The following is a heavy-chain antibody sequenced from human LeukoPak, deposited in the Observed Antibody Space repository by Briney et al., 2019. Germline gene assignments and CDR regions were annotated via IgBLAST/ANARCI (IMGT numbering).Heavy chain of an antibody. CDR1: GFTFSSYS. J-gene: IGHJ4*02. CDR2: ISSSSSTI. D-gene: IGHD4-11*01. CDR3: ARDLTTVTN. V-gene: IGHV3-48*01. Sequence: GGSLRLSCAASGFTFSSYSMNWVRQAPGKGLEWVSYISSSSSTIYYADSVKGRFTISRDNTKNSLYLQMNSLRAEDTAVYYCARDLTTVTNWGQGTLVTVSS.